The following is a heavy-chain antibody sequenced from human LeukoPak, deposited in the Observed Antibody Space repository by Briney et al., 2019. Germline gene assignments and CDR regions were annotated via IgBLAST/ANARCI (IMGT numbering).Heavy chain of an antibody. CDR2: INPNSGGT. D-gene: IGHD2-15*01. Sequence: ASVKVSCKASGYTFTGYYMHWVRQAPGQGLEWMGQINPNSGGTNYAQKFQGRVTMTRDTSSSTAYMELSRLRSDDTAVCYCARKAYCSGGSCYLDCFDPWGQGTLVTVSS. V-gene: IGHV1-2*06. J-gene: IGHJ5*02. CDR3: ARKAYCSGGSCYLDCFDP. CDR1: GYTFTGYY.